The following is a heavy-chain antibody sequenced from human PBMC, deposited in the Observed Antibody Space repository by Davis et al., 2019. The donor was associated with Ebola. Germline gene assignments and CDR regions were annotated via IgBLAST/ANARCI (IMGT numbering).Heavy chain of an antibody. J-gene: IGHJ3*02. Sequence: GGSLRLSCAASGFTFSSYTPHWVRQAPGKGLEWVAVISYDGDNNYHADSVQGRFTISRDNSKNTLYLQMNSLRAEDTAIYYCARGAYGDYIVKAFDIWGQGTKVTVSS. D-gene: IGHD4-17*01. CDR2: ISYDGDNN. CDR3: ARGAYGDYIVKAFDI. CDR1: GFTFSSYT. V-gene: IGHV3-30*04.